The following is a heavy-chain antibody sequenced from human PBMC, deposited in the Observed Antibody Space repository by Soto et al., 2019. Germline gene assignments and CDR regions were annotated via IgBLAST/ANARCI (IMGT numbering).Heavy chain of an antibody. CDR2: IFYSGST. V-gene: IGHV4-59*01. CDR3: ARRYGSAFDI. J-gene: IGHJ3*02. D-gene: IGHD4-17*01. CDR1: GGSISSYY. Sequence: SETLSLTCTVSGGSISSYYWSWIRQPPGKGLEWIGYIFYSGSTNYNPSLKSRVTISVDTSKNQFSLKLSSVTAADTAVYYCARRYGSAFDIWGHGTMVTVSS.